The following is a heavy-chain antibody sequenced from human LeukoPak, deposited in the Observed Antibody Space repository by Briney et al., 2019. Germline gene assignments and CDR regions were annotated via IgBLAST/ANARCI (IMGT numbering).Heavy chain of an antibody. D-gene: IGHD4-11*01. Sequence: GGSLRLSCAASGFTFSSYDVHWVRQAPGKGLEWVAFIQYDGHDKYYADSVKGRFTISRDNSKNILSLQMNSLRAEDTAVYYCAREMTTPDDAFDIWGQGTMVIVSS. CDR3: AREMTTPDDAFDI. V-gene: IGHV3-30*02. CDR2: IQYDGHDK. CDR1: GFTFSSYD. J-gene: IGHJ3*02.